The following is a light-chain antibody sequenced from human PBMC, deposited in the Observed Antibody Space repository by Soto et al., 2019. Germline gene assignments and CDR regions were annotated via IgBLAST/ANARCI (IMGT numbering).Light chain of an antibody. J-gene: IGLJ1*01. CDR1: SSNIGAGYD. Sequence: QLVLTQPPSVSGAPGQTVTISCTGSSSNIGAGYDVHWYQQLPGTAPKLLIYGNSNRPSGVPDRFSGSKSGTSASLAITGLQAEDEADYYCQSYDSSLSSYVFGTGTKLTVL. CDR3: QSYDSSLSSYV. V-gene: IGLV1-40*01. CDR2: GNS.